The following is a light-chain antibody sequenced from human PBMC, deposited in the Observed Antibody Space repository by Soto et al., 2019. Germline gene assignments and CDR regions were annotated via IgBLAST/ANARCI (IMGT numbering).Light chain of an antibody. J-gene: IGKJ1*01. Sequence: DIVMTQSPDSLAVSLGERATINCKSSQSVLYSSNNKNYLAWYQQKPGQPPKLLIYWASTRESGVPDRFSGSGSGTDFTLTISSLQAEDVAVYYCHQSYCSPQTFGQGTKVEIK. CDR2: WAS. CDR3: HQSYCSPQT. CDR1: QSVLYSSNNKNY. V-gene: IGKV4-1*01.